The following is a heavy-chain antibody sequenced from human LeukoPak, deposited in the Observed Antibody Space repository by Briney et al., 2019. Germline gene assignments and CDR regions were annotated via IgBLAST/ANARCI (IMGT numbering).Heavy chain of an antibody. V-gene: IGHV1-69*05. Sequence: SVNVSCKASGGTFSSYAISGVRQAPGQGLEWMGGIIPIFGTANSAQKFQGRVPITTDEYNSTAYMELRSMSPEHTAVYYCESAPVSRFLEWLLQTWGQGTLVTVSS. J-gene: IGHJ5*02. CDR1: GGTFSSYA. D-gene: IGHD3-3*01. CDR3: ESAPVSRFLEWLLQT. CDR2: IIPIFGTA.